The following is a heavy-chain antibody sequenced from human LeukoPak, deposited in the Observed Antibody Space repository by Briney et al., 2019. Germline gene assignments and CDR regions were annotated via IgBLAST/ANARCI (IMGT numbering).Heavy chain of an antibody. CDR1: CSSYW. D-gene: IGHD3-3*01. V-gene: IGHV5-51*01. CDR2: IYPGDSGT. Sequence: CSSYWIGWVRQMPGKGLEWMGIIYPGDSGTRYSPSLQGQVTISVDTSIGTAYLQWSSLKASDTAIYYCARQNDFRLDYWGQGTLVTVSS. CDR3: ARQNDFRLDY. J-gene: IGHJ4*02.